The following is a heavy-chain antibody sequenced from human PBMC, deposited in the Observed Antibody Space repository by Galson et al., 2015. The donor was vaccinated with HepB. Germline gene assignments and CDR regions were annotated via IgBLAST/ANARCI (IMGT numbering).Heavy chain of an antibody. CDR3: ARSGYYDIRYSAFDI. D-gene: IGHD3-22*01. V-gene: IGHV1-18*01. CDR2: INAYNGNT. Sequence: SVKVSCKASGYTFTSYGINWVRQAPGQGLEWMGWINAYNGNTNYAQKLQGRVTMTTDTSTSTAYMELKSLRSDDTAVYYCARSGYYDIRYSAFDIWGQGTMVTVSS. J-gene: IGHJ3*02. CDR1: GYTFTSYG.